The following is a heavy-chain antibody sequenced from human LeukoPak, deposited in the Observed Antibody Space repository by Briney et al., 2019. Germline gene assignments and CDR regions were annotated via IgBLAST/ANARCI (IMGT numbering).Heavy chain of an antibody. CDR3: ARELLTVGRFDY. J-gene: IGHJ4*02. Sequence: SQTLSLACSISGDRVSSNSAAWNWIRQSPSRGLEWLGRTYNRSKWYNHYAVSVKSRITITPDTSNNQFSLQLNSVTPDDTAVYYCARELLTVGRFDYWGQGTLVTVSS. CDR1: GDRVSSNSAA. D-gene: IGHD1-26*01. CDR2: TYNRSKWYN. V-gene: IGHV6-1*01.